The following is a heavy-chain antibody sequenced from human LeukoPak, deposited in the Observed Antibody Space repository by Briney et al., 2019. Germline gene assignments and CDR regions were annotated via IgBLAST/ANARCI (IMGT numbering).Heavy chain of an antibody. CDR2: INRDGSQK. J-gene: IGHJ4*02. CDR3: ARWGGWFDY. D-gene: IGHD1-26*01. CDR1: GFTFNNYW. Sequence: GGSLRLSCAVSGFTFNNYWMGWVRQAPGKGLEWVANINRDGSQKSFVDSVKGRFTISRDNAKNSLDLQMNSLRAEDTAVYYCARWGGWFDYWGRGTLVTVSS. V-gene: IGHV3-7*05.